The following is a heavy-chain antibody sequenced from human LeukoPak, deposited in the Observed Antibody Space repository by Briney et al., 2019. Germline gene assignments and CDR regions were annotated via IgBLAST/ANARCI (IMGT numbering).Heavy chain of an antibody. CDR2: ISAYNGNT. D-gene: IGHD6-13*01. J-gene: IGHJ4*02. V-gene: IGHV1-18*01. CDR3: ARESASSWYGNFDY. Sequence: ASVKVSCKTSGYTFTSYGISWVRQAPGQGLEWMGWISAYNGNTHYAQNLQDTVTMTTDTSTSTAYMELRSLRSDDTAVYYCARESASSWYGNFDYWGQGTLVTVSS. CDR1: GYTFTSYG.